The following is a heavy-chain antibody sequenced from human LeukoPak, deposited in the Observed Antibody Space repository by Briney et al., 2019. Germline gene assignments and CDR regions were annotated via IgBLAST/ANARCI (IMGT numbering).Heavy chain of an antibody. Sequence: GGSLRLSCAASGFSFSNYAMSWVRQAPGKGLEWVSGVTSGGGHIYYADFVKGRFTISRDDSKNTLFLQMDSLRVEDTAVYYCAKVRGGSYLYDAFDIWGQGTMVTVSS. CDR3: AKVRGGSYLYDAFDI. D-gene: IGHD3-22*01. J-gene: IGHJ3*02. CDR1: GFSFSNYA. CDR2: VTSGGGHI. V-gene: IGHV3-23*01.